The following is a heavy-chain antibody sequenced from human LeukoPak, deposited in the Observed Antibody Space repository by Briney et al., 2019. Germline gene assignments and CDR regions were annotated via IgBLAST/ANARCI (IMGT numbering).Heavy chain of an antibody. D-gene: IGHD3-10*01. V-gene: IGHV3-9*01. J-gene: IGHJ4*02. Sequence: GRSLRLSCAASGFSFDDFAMHWVRQAPGKGLEWVSGITWNGGTIDYADSVKGRFTISRDNAKNSLYLQMNSLRAEDTALYYCATRYASGPIADYWGQGTLVTVSS. CDR3: ATRYASGPIADY. CDR2: ITWNGGTI. CDR1: GFSFDDFA.